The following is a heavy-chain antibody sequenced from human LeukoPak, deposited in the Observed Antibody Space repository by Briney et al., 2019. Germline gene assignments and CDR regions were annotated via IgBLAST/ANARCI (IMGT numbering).Heavy chain of an antibody. Sequence: PGGSLRLSCAASGFTFSESWMSWVRQAPGKGLEWVADIKDDGSEKEYVDAVKGRFTISRDNAKNTLYLQMNSLRAEDTAVYYCARHPSAWSRYYDYWGQGTLVTVSS. D-gene: IGHD3-3*01. V-gene: IGHV3-7*01. CDR2: IKDDGSEK. CDR1: GFTFSESW. CDR3: ARHPSAWSRYYDY. J-gene: IGHJ4*02.